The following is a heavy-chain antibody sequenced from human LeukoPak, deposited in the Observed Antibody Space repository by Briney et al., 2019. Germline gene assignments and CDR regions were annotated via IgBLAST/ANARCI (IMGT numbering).Heavy chain of an antibody. D-gene: IGHD3-10*01. J-gene: IGHJ4*02. CDR3: ARARLHHNYGSGTNFDY. CDR2: TYYRSTWYN. CDR1: GDSVSSSSAA. V-gene: IGHV6-1*01. Sequence: SQTLSLTCAISGDSVSSSSAAWNWIRQSPSRGLEWLGRTYYRSTWYNDYAESVNSRITINPDTPKNQFSLQLNFVTPEDTAVYYCARARLHHNYGSGTNFDYWGQGTLVTVSS.